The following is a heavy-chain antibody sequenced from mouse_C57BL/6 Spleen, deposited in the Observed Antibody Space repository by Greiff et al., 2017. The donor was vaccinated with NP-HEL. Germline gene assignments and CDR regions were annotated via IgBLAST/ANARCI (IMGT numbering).Heavy chain of an antibody. D-gene: IGHD1-1*01. CDR3: ASLITTVVATGAMDY. Sequence: DVHLVESGGGLVKPGGSLKLSCAASGFTFSSYAMSWVRQTPEKRLEWVATISDGGSYTYYPDNVKGRFTISRDNAKNNLYLQMSHLKSEDTAMYYCASLITTVVATGAMDYWGQGTSVTVSS. CDR2: ISDGGSYT. J-gene: IGHJ4*01. V-gene: IGHV5-4*01. CDR1: GFTFSSYA.